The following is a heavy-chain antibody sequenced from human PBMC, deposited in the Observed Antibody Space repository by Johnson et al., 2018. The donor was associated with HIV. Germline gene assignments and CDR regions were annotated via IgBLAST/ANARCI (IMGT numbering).Heavy chain of an antibody. CDR3: AKSRGGYSYGYEAFDI. J-gene: IGHJ3*02. CDR2: LRYDGTNK. CDR1: GFNFNGFG. D-gene: IGHD5-18*01. V-gene: IGHV3-30*02. Sequence: QVQLVESGGGVVQPGGSLRLSCAASGFNFNGFGMHWVRQAPGKGLEWVAFLRYDGTNKNYGDSVKGRFTISRDNSKNTLVLQMNSLRTEDTALYYCAKSRGGYSYGYEAFDIWGQGTMVTVSS.